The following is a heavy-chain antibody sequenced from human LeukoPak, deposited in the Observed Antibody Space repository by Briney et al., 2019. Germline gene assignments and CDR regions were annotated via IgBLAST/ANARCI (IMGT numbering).Heavy chain of an antibody. CDR1: GGSISSSSYY. V-gene: IGHV3-7*01. CDR2: IKQDGSEK. D-gene: IGHD2-15*01. CDR3: ARDPKPMLYCSGGSCYSGN. Sequence: ETLSLTCTVSGGSISSSSYYWGWIRQPPGKGLEWVANIKQDGSEKYYVDSVRGRFTISRDNAKNSLYLQMNSLRAEDTAVYYCARDPKPMLYCSGGSCYSGNWGQGTLVTVSS. J-gene: IGHJ4*02.